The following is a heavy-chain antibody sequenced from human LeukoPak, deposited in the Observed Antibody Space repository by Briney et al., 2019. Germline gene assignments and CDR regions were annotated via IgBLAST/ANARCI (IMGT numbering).Heavy chain of an antibody. Sequence: SETLSLTCAVDGGSFSGYYWSWIRQPPGKGLEWIGEINHSGSTNYNPSLKSRVTISVDTSKNQFSLKLSSVTAADTAVYYCARGKLPAYCGGDCYSGAGNWFDPWGQGTLVTVSS. D-gene: IGHD2-21*02. CDR3: ARGKLPAYCGGDCYSGAGNWFDP. V-gene: IGHV4-34*01. CDR1: GGSFSGYY. J-gene: IGHJ5*02. CDR2: INHSGST.